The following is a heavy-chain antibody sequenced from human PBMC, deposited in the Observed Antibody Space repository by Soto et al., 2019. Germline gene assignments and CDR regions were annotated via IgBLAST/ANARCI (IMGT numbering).Heavy chain of an antibody. Sequence: PSETLSLTCTVSGGSISSGAYSWSWIRLPPGKRLEWIGYIYRRGTSHYNPSLKSRVTMSVDRSKNQFSLNLRSVTAADTAVYYCARTLDYGGSAGTNWFDPWGQGTLVTVSS. V-gene: IGHV4-30-2*01. CDR1: GGSISSGAYS. CDR2: IYRRGTS. CDR3: ARTLDYGGSAGTNWFDP. J-gene: IGHJ5*02. D-gene: IGHD2-15*01.